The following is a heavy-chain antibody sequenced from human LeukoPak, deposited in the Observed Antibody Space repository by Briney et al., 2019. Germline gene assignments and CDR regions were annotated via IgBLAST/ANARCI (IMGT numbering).Heavy chain of an antibody. CDR1: GFTFSSYA. CDR2: ISYDGSNK. Sequence: GGSLRLSCAASGFTFSSYAMHWVRQAPGKGLEWVAVISYDGSNKYYADSVKGRFTISRDNSKSIAYLQMNSLKTEDTAVYYCTRAVVYYDSSGYDPHYWFDYWGQGTLVTVSS. V-gene: IGHV3-30*04. J-gene: IGHJ4*02. CDR3: TRAVVYYDSSGYDPHYWFDY. D-gene: IGHD3-22*01.